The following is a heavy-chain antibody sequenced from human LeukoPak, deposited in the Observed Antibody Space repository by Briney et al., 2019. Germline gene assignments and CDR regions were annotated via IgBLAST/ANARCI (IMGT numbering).Heavy chain of an antibody. D-gene: IGHD4-17*01. CDR1: GFTFSNYG. CDR3: ARDPNGDYIGAFDF. CDR2: IWSDGGIK. Sequence: GGSLRLSCSASGFTFSNYGMHWVRQAPGKGLEWVAVIWSDGGIKYYADSVKGRFTISRDNSKNTLYLQMNSLRAEDTAVYYCARDPNGDYIGAFDFWGQGTMVTVSS. V-gene: IGHV3-33*01. J-gene: IGHJ3*01.